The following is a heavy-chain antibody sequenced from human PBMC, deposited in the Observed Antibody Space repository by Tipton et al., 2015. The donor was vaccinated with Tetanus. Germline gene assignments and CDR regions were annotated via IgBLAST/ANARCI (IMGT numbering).Heavy chain of an antibody. CDR2: IYSGGSST. D-gene: IGHD2-2*01. CDR1: GFTFSSYA. V-gene: IGHV3-23*03. CDR3: AKDGGYCSSTSCYGSGYFDY. J-gene: IGHJ4*02. Sequence: LRLSCAASGFTFSSYAMSWVRQAPGKGLEWVSVIYSGGSSTYYADSVKGRFTISRDNSKNTLYLQMNSLRAEDTAVYYCAKDGGYCSSTSCYGSGYFDYWGQGTLVTVSS.